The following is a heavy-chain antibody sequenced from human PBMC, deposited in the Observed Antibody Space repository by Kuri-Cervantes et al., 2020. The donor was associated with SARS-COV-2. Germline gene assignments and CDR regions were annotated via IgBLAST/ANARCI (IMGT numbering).Heavy chain of an antibody. J-gene: IGHJ4*02. CDR3: ARLSTMIAGIDY. Sequence: GAALKLSCTGSGHSCTSYWIGWVRQRPGEGLERMGRIDPSDSYTNYSPSFQGHVTISADKSISTAYQQWSSLKASATAMYYCARLSTMIAGIDYWGQGTLVTVSS. D-gene: IGHD3-22*01. V-gene: IGHV5-10-1*01. CDR2: IDPSDSYT. CDR1: GHSCTSYW.